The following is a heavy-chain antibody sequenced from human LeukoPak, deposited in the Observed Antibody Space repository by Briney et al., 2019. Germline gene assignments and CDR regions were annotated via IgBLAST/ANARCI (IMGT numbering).Heavy chain of an antibody. J-gene: IGHJ5*02. CDR2: IIPILGIA. CDR1: GGTFSSYT. D-gene: IGHD6-13*01. CDR3: AREPGIPGGETNWFDP. Sequence: SVKVSCKASGGTFSSYTISWVRQAPGQGLEWMGRIIPILGIANYAQKFQGRVTITADKSTSTAYMELSSLRSEDTAVYYCAREPGIPGGETNWFDPWGQGTLVTVSS. V-gene: IGHV1-69*04.